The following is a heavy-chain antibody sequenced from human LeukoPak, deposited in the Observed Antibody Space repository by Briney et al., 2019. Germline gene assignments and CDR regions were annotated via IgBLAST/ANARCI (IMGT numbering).Heavy chain of an antibody. Sequence: PSETLSLTCTVSGGSISSYYWSWIRQPAAKGLEWIGRIYTSGSTSYNPSLKSRVTMSVDTSKNQFSLKLSSVTAADTAVYYCARRYQLLSGHAFDIWGQGTMVTVSS. CDR2: IYTSGST. CDR3: ARRYQLLSGHAFDI. CDR1: GGSISSYY. V-gene: IGHV4-4*07. D-gene: IGHD2-2*01. J-gene: IGHJ3*02.